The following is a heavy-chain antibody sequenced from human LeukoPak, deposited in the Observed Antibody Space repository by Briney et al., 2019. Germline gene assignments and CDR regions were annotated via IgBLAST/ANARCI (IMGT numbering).Heavy chain of an antibody. CDR3: AKDRSGWYDFDY. D-gene: IGHD6-19*01. CDR2: IYSGGTT. CDR1: GFTVSSNY. J-gene: IGHJ4*02. V-gene: IGHV3-53*01. Sequence: GGSLRLSCEASGFTVSSNYMSWVRQAPGKGPEWVSVIYSGGTTYYADSVKGRFTISRDNSKNTLYLQMNSLRAEDTAVYYCAKDRSGWYDFDYWGQGTLVTVSS.